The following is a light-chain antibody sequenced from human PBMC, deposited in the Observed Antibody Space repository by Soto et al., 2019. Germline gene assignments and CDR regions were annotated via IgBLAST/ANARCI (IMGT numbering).Light chain of an antibody. Sequence: QPVLTQPRSVSGSPGQSVTISCTGTRSDVGGYHYVSWYQQHPGKAPKVMIYSVTKRPSGVPDRFSGSKSANAASLTISGLQAEDEADYYCCSYAGTYSWVFGTGTKLTVL. CDR2: SVT. V-gene: IGLV2-11*01. CDR3: CSYAGTYSWV. J-gene: IGLJ1*01. CDR1: RSDVGGYHY.